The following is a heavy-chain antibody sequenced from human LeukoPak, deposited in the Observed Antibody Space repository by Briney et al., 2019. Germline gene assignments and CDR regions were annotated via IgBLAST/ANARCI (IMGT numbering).Heavy chain of an antibody. J-gene: IGHJ4*02. CDR2: IKQDGTEK. V-gene: IGHV3-7*01. D-gene: IGHD1-1*01. CDR1: GFTFSNYW. Sequence: GGSLRLSCVASGFTFSNYWMSWVRQAPGKGLEWVANIKQDGTEKYYMDSVKGRLTISRDNAKNSLYLQLNSLRAEDTAVYYCARDSIQLWPNAIDFWGQGTLVTVSS. CDR3: ARDSIQLWPNAIDF.